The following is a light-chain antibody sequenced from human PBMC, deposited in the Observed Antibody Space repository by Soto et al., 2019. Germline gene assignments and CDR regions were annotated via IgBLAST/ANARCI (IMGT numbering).Light chain of an antibody. J-gene: IGKJ1*01. Sequence: DIQMTQSPSTLSASVGDRVTITCRASQSISSWLAWYQQKPGKAPKLLIYDASSLESGVPSRFSGSGSGTGFTLTISSLQHDDFATYYRQQYNSYWTFGQGTKVEIK. CDR3: QQYNSYWT. V-gene: IGKV1-5*01. CDR2: DAS. CDR1: QSISSW.